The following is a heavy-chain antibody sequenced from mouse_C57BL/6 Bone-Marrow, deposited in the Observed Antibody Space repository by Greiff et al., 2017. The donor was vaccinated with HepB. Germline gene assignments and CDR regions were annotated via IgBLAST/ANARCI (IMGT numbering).Heavy chain of an antibody. CDR1: GYTFTSYG. D-gene: IGHD2-2*01. CDR2: IYPRSGNT. V-gene: IGHV1-81*01. Sequence: VQLVESGAELARPGASVKLSCKASGYTFTSYGISWVKQSTGQGLEWIGEIYPRSGNTYYNEKFKGKATLTADKSSSTAYMELRSLTSEDSAVYFCAREFGYDYAMDYWGQGTSVTVSS. CDR3: AREFGYDYAMDY. J-gene: IGHJ4*01.